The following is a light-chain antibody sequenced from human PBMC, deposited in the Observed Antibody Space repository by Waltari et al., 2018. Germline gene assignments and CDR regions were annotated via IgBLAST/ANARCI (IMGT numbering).Light chain of an antibody. J-gene: IGKJ2*02. Sequence: DIQMTQSPSSLSASVGDRVTSTCRARQSISNFLNWDQQKPGEAPTLLVYSASTLQSGVPSRFSGAGSGTDCSLSMISLQPEDFASYDCQQSSTTPCTFGQGTKLEIK. CDR2: SAS. V-gene: IGKV1-39*01. CDR1: QSISNF. CDR3: QQSSTTPCT.